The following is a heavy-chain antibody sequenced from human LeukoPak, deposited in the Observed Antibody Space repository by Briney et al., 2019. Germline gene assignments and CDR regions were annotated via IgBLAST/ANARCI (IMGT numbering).Heavy chain of an antibody. Sequence: PSETLSLTCAVSGGSISSSNWWSWVRQPPGKGLEWIGEIYHSGSTNYNPSLKSRVTISVDKSKNQFFLKLSSVTAADTAVYYCARGGGWDILTGYCLDYWGQGTLVTVSS. CDR2: IYHSGST. J-gene: IGHJ4*02. CDR3: ARGGGWDILTGYCLDY. V-gene: IGHV4-4*02. CDR1: GGSISSSNW. D-gene: IGHD3-9*01.